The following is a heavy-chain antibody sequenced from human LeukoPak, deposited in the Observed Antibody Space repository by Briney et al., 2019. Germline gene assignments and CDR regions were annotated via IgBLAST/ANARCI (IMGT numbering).Heavy chain of an antibody. D-gene: IGHD1-1*01. J-gene: IGHJ3*02. CDR2: VNSDGSYT. V-gene: IGHV3-74*01. CDR1: GFTFSSYW. Sequence: GGSLRLSCAASGFTFSSYWIHWVRQAPGKGLVWVSGVNSDGSYTSYADSVKGRFTISRDNAKNTLYLQMNSLRAEDTAVYYCTRDAVERAFDIWGQGTMVTVSS. CDR3: TRDAVERAFDI.